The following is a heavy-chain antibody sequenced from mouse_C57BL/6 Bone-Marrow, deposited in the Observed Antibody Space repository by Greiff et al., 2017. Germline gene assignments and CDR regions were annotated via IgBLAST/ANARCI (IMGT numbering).Heavy chain of an antibody. CDR2: ISSGGSYT. J-gene: IGHJ2*01. Sequence: EVQGVESGGDLVKPGGSLKLSCAASGFTFSSYGMSWVRQTPDKRLEWVATISSGGSYTYYPDSVKGRFTISRDKAKNTLYLQMSSLKSEDTAMYYCARLDYWGQGTTLTVSS. V-gene: IGHV5-6*01. CDR1: GFTFSSYG. CDR3: ARLDY.